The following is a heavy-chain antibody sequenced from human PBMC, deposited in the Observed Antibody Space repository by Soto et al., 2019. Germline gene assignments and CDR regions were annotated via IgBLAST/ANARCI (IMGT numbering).Heavy chain of an antibody. D-gene: IGHD3-10*01. J-gene: IGHJ4*02. CDR2: ISGSGGST. Sequence: GGSLRLSCAASGFTFSSYAMSWVRQAPGKGLEWVSAISGSGGSTYYADSVKGRFTISRDNSKNTLYLPMNSLRAEDTAVYYCAKSSGKNYYGSGSYYNALDYWGQGTLVTVSS. CDR3: AKSSGKNYYGSGSYYNALDY. CDR1: GFTFSSYA. V-gene: IGHV3-23*01.